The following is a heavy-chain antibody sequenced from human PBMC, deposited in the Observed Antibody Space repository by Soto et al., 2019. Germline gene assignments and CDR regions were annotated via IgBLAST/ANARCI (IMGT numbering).Heavy chain of an antibody. D-gene: IGHD2-2*01. J-gene: IGHJ5*02. Sequence: PGESLKISCKGSGYSFTSYWIGWVRLMPGKGLEWMGIIYPGDSDTRYSPSFQGQVTISADKSVSTAYLQLSSLKASDTAMYYCARGGYCSSSSCYLANWFDPWGQGTLVTVSS. CDR2: IYPGDSDT. CDR1: GYSFTSYW. V-gene: IGHV5-51*01. CDR3: ARGGYCSSSSCYLANWFDP.